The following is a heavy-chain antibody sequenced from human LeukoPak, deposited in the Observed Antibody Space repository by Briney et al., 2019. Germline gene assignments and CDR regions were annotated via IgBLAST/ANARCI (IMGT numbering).Heavy chain of an antibody. V-gene: IGHV3-74*01. CDR1: GFTFSSYW. CDR2: VNTDGSTT. Sequence: QPGGSLRLSCAASGFTFSSYWMYWVRQAPGKGLVWVSRVNTDGSTTNYADSVKGRFTVSRDNAKNTLYLQMNSLRGEDTAVYYCASAIVGATSYWGQGTLVTVSS. J-gene: IGHJ4*02. CDR3: ASAIVGATSY. D-gene: IGHD1-26*01.